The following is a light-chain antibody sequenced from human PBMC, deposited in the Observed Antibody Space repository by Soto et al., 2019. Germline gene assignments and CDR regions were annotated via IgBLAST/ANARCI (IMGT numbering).Light chain of an antibody. CDR2: DAS. V-gene: IGKV3-11*01. CDR3: QQRSNWPPTWT. J-gene: IGKJ1*01. Sequence: EIVLSQSPATLSLSPGERATLSCRASQSVGSYLAWYQHIPGQAPRLLIYDASKRATGIPARFSGSGSGTDFTLTIRSLEPEDFAVYYCQQRSNWPPTWTFGQGTKVEVK. CDR1: QSVGSY.